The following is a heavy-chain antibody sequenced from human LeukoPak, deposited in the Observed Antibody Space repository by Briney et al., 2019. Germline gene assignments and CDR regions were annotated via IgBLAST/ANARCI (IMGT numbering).Heavy chain of an antibody. CDR3: ARDLIYTVTIYDAFDI. CDR2: ISSSSSTI. CDR1: GFTFSDYY. V-gene: IGHV3-11*04. J-gene: IGHJ3*02. Sequence: PGGSLRLSCAASGFTFSDYYMSWIRQAPGKGLEWVSYISSSSSTIYYADSVKGRFTISRDNAKNSLYLQMNSLRDEDTAVYYCARDLIYTVTIYDAFDIWGQGTMVTVSS. D-gene: IGHD4-17*01.